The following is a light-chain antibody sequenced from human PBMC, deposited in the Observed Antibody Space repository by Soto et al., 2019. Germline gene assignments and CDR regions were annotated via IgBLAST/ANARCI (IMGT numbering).Light chain of an antibody. CDR3: EQSYSTPRYT. Sequence: DIQMTQSPSSLSASVGDRVTITCRARQSISSYSNWYQQKPGKAPKLLIYAASSLQSGVPSRFSGRGSGTDFTLTISSLQPEDFATYYCEQSYSTPRYTFGQGPKLEIK. J-gene: IGKJ2*01. CDR2: AAS. CDR1: QSISSY. V-gene: IGKV1-39*01.